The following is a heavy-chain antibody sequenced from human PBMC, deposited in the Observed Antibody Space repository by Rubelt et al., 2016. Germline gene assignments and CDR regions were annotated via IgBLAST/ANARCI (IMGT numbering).Heavy chain of an antibody. CDR3: ARAGVTTADAFDI. J-gene: IGHJ3*02. CDR2: IYSGGST. CDR1: GFTFSDYY. V-gene: IGHV3-66*01. D-gene: IGHD4-11*01. Sequence: VQLVESGGGLVKPGGSLRLSCAASGFTFSDYYMSWIRQAPGKGLEWVSVIYSGGSTYYADSVKGRFTISRDNSKNTLYLQMNSLRAEDTAVYYCARAGVTTADAFDIWGQGTMVTVSS.